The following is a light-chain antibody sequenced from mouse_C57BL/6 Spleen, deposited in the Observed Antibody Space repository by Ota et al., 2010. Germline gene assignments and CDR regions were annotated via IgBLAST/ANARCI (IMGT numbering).Light chain of an antibody. CDR3: QHSRELPLT. CDR2: YAS. CDR1: QSVSND. Sequence: SIVMTHDPKFLLVSAGDRVTITCKASQSVSNDVVWYQQKPGQSPKLLIYYASNLDSGVPARFSGSGSGTDFTLNIHPVEEEDAATYYCQHSRELPLTFGAGTKLELK. J-gene: IGKJ5*01. V-gene: IGKV6-32*01.